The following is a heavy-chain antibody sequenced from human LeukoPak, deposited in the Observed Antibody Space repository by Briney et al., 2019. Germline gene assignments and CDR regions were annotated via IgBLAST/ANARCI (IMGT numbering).Heavy chain of an antibody. D-gene: IGHD6-6*01. V-gene: IGHV5-51*01. Sequence: GESLKISWKGSGYSFTSYWIGWVRQMPGKGLEWMGIIYPGDSATRYRPSFQGQVTISADKSISTAYLQWSSLKASDTAMYYCARLYDSSSTEGVDYWGQGTLVTVSS. CDR1: GYSFTSYW. CDR3: ARLYDSSSTEGVDY. J-gene: IGHJ4*02. CDR2: IYPGDSAT.